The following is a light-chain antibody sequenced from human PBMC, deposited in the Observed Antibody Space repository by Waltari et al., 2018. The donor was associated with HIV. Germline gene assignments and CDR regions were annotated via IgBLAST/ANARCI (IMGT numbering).Light chain of an antibody. J-gene: IGKJ2*01. CDR3: QLYSKPPRMYT. CDR2: GAS. Sequence: EIVLTQSPGTLSLSPGERATLSCRASQSVSSTYLAWYQRIPGQAPRLLIYGASSRATGVPDRFSGSGSGTDFTLTINKLEPEDFAVYYCQLYSKPPRMYTFGQGTKLDIK. CDR1: QSVSSTY. V-gene: IGKV3-20*01.